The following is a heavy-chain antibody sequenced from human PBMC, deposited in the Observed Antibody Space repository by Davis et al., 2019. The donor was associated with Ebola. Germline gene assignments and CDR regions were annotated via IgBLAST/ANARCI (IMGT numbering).Heavy chain of an antibody. J-gene: IGHJ3*02. CDR3: ARDQAAAAAFDI. Sequence: GESLKISCAASGFTFSSYGMHWVRQAPGKGLEWVAVIWYDGSNKYYADSVKGRFTISRDNSKNTLYLQMNSLRAEDTAVYYCARDQAAAAAFDIWGQGTMVTVSS. CDR2: IWYDGSNK. V-gene: IGHV3-33*08. D-gene: IGHD6-13*01. CDR1: GFTFSSYG.